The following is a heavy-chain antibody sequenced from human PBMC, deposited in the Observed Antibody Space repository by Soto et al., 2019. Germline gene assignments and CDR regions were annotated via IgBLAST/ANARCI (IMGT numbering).Heavy chain of an antibody. CDR3: ARPSYVTSFDP. J-gene: IGHJ5*02. Sequence: SQTRSLACPVATDCRTRRSSYWDWMRQDQGKGLEWIVSIYYSGRTYYNPSLKSRVTISVDTSKNQFSLKLSSVSAADTVVYYWARPSYVTSFDPWGQGTLVTVSS. V-gene: IGHV4-39*01. CDR2: IYYSGRT. CDR1: TDCRTRRSSY. D-gene: IGHD3-10*02.